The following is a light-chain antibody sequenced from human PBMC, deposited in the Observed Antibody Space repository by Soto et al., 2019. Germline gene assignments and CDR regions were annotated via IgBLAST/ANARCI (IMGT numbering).Light chain of an antibody. V-gene: IGKV1-9*01. CDR1: QAVPNN. CDR3: QQVKTYPRT. J-gene: IGKJ4*01. CDR2: EES. Sequence: DIHLTQSPSFLSASVGDRVTITCRPSQAVPNNMAWYQQKPGKPPKLLIYEESTLHSGVLSRFSGRKSGTQFTLTIASLQPEDFGTYYCQQVKTYPRTFGRGTKVEIK.